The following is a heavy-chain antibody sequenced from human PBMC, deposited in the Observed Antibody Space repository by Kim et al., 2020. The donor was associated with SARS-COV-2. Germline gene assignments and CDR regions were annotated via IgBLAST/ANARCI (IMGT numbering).Heavy chain of an antibody. V-gene: IGHV1-2*02. J-gene: IGHJ4*02. CDR3: ARATIATAGNVMDF. D-gene: IGHD6-13*01. Sequence: QNFQGRVPMTRDTSITTAYMELSSLTPDDTAVYYCARATIATAGNVMDFWGQGTLVTVSS.